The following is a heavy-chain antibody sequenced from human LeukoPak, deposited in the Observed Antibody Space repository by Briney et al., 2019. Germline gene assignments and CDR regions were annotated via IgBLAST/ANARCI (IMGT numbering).Heavy chain of an antibody. D-gene: IGHD5-18*01. J-gene: IGHJ5*02. CDR2: ISSSSSYI. Sequence: GGSLRLSCAASGFTFSSYSMNWVRQAPGKGLEWVSSISSSSSYIYYADSVKGRFTISRDNAKNSLYLQMNGLRAEDTAVYYCASVGYSYGYPWFDPWGQGTLVTVSS. CDR3: ASVGYSYGYPWFDP. V-gene: IGHV3-21*01. CDR1: GFTFSSYS.